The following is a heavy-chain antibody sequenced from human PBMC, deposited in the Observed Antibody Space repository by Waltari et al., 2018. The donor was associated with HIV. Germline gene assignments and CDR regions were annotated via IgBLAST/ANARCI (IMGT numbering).Heavy chain of an antibody. Sequence: QVQLQESGPGLVKPSETLSLTCTVSGGSISSYYWSWIRQPPGKGLEWIGYIYYSGSTNYNPSLESRVTISVDTSKNQFSLKLSSVTAADTAVYYCARGTTVTTMVLHYWGQGTLVTVSS. CDR2: IYYSGST. J-gene: IGHJ4*02. CDR3: ARGTTVTTMVLHY. D-gene: IGHD4-17*01. V-gene: IGHV4-59*01. CDR1: GGSISSYY.